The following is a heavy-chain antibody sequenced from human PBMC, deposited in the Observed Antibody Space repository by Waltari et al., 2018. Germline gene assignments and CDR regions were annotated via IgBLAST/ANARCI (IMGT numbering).Heavy chain of an antibody. CDR3: AREGIYSSATDARFDP. CDR1: GGSLSSGRYY. J-gene: IGHJ5*02. V-gene: IGHV4-61*02. Sequence: QVQLQESGPGLVQPSPTLSLTCTVSGGSLSSGRYYWSWIRQSAGKGLEWIGRMYTSGSANDSPALKSRVTISVDTSKNQFSLKLSSVTAADTAVYYCAREGIYSSATDARFDPWGQGTLVTVAS. D-gene: IGHD6-25*01. CDR2: MYTSGSA.